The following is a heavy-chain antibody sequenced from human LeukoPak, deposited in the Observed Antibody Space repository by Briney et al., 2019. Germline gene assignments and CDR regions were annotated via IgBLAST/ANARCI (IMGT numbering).Heavy chain of an antibody. Sequence: GGSLRLSCAASGFTFSSYAMSWVRHAPGEGLEWVSAISVSVGSTNYADSVKGRFTMPRDHSKNTVYLRMNSLRAEDTAVYYCANDYYYGMDVWGQGTTVTVSS. CDR2: ISVSVGST. CDR3: ANDYYYGMDV. V-gene: IGHV3-23*01. CDR1: GFTFSSYA. J-gene: IGHJ6*02.